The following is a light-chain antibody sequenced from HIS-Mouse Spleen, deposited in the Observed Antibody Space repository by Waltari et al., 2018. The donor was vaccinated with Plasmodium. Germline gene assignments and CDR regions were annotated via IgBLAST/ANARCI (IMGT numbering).Light chain of an antibody. CDR1: ALPKKY. V-gene: IGLV3-10*01. J-gene: IGLJ3*02. Sequence: SYELTQSPSVSVSPGQTARITCSGDALPKKYAYWYQQKSGQPPVLVSYEDSKRPSGIPERFSGSSSGTMATLTISGAQVEDEADYYCYSTDSSGNHRVFGGGTKLTVL. CDR2: EDS. CDR3: YSTDSSGNHRV.